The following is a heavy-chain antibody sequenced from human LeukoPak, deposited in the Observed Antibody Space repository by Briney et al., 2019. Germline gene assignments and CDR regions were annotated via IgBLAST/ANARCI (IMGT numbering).Heavy chain of an antibody. D-gene: IGHD3-10*01. CDR3: AKDMVAYGSGSADY. CDR1: GFTFGSYG. Sequence: GGSLRLSCAASGFTFGSYGMHWVRQAPGKGLEWVAVISYDGSNKYYADSVKGRFTISRDNSKNTLYLQMNSLRAEDTAVYYCAKDMVAYGSGSADYWGQGTLVTVSS. V-gene: IGHV3-30*18. CDR2: ISYDGSNK. J-gene: IGHJ4*02.